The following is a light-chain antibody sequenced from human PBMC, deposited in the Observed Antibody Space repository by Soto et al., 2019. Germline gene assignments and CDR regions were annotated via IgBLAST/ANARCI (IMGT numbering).Light chain of an antibody. CDR3: FSYTTSSTLV. Sequence: QSALTQPASVSGSPGQSITISCTGTSSDVGGYNYVSWYQQHPAKAPKIMIYEVSNRPSGVSHRFSGSKSGITASLTISGLQAGDEADYYCFSYTTSSTLVFGGGTKLTVL. CDR1: SSDVGGYNY. CDR2: EVS. J-gene: IGLJ3*02. V-gene: IGLV2-14*01.